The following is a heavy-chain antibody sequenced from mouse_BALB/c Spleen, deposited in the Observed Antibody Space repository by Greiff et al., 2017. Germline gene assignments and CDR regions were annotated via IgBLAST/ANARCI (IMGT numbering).Heavy chain of an antibody. CDR3: AREELLRYQAWFAY. Sequence: VQLQQSGPELVKPGASVRISCKASGYTFTSYYIHWVKQRPGQGLEWIGWIYPGNVNTKYNEKFKGKATLTADKSSSTAYMQLSSLTSEDSAVYFCAREELLRYQAWFAYWGQGTLVTVSA. D-gene: IGHD1-1*01. CDR2: IYPGNVNT. CDR1: GYTFTSYY. J-gene: IGHJ3*01. V-gene: IGHV1S56*01.